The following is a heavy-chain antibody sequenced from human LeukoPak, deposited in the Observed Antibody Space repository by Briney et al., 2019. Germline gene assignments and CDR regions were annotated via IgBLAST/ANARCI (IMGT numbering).Heavy chain of an antibody. Sequence: AASVKVSCKASGYTFTSYDINWVRQAPGQGLAWMGWINPNNGGTNYAQKFQGRVTMTRDTSISTAYMELSRLRSDDTAVYYCQTQGVRLGEPLDYWGQGTLVTVSS. V-gene: IGHV1-2*02. CDR3: QTQGVRLGEPLDY. CDR1: GYTFTSYD. J-gene: IGHJ4*02. D-gene: IGHD3-16*01. CDR2: INPNNGGT.